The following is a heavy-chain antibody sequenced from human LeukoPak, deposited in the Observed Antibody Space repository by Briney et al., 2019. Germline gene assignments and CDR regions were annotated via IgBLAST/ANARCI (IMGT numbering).Heavy chain of an antibody. CDR2: IYSGGKT. CDR3: ARGGTGYAFDY. J-gene: IGHJ4*02. V-gene: IGHV3-66*01. CDR1: GFTGSINY. Sequence: GGSLRLSCAASGFTGSINYMTWVRQAPGKGLEWVSLIYSGGKTYYADSVKGRFTISRDNSKNTLYLQMNTLRAGDSAVYYCARGGTGYAFDYWGQGTLVTVSS. D-gene: IGHD3/OR15-3a*01.